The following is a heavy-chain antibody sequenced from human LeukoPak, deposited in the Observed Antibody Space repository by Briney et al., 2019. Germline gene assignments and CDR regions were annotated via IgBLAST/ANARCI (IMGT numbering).Heavy chain of an antibody. CDR3: ARMGLRPLWFGEFPPDAFDI. V-gene: IGHV1-2*02. J-gene: IGHJ3*02. D-gene: IGHD3-10*01. CDR1: GYTFTGYY. Sequence: GASVKVSCKASGYTFTGYYMHWVRQAPGQGLEWMGWINPNSGGTNYAQKFQGRVTMTRDTSISTAYMELSRLRSDDTAVYYCARMGLRPLWFGEFPPDAFDIWGQGTMVTVSS. CDR2: INPNSGGT.